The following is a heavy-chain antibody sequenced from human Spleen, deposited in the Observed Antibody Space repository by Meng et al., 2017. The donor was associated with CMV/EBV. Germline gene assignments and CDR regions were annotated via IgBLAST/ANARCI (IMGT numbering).Heavy chain of an antibody. CDR1: GFIFSDYA. CDR3: ARVAAAGRGMDV. J-gene: IGHJ6*02. Sequence: GESLKISCAASGFIFSDYALQWVRQAPGKGLEWVANINQDGSQKNYVDSVKGRFTISRDNAKNSLFLQMNSLRAEDTAVYYCARVAAAGRGMDVWGQGTTVTVSS. D-gene: IGHD6-13*01. CDR2: INQDGSQK. V-gene: IGHV3-7*04.